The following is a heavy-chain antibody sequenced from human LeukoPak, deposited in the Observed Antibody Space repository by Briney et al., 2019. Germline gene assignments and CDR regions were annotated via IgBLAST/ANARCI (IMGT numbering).Heavy chain of an antibody. CDR1: GFTFSSYG. V-gene: IGHV3-30*18. Sequence: GGSLRLSCAASGFTFSSYGMHWVRQAPGKGLEWVAVISYDGSNKYYADSVKGRFTISRDNSKNTLYLQMNSLRAEDTAVYYCAKDYGSGSYYKIPHDYWGQEPWSPSPQ. CDR3: AKDYGSGSYYKIPHDY. D-gene: IGHD3-10*01. CDR2: ISYDGSNK. J-gene: IGHJ4*01.